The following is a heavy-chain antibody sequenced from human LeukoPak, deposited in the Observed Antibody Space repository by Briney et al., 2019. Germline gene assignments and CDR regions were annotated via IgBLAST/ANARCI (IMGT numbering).Heavy chain of an antibody. D-gene: IGHD5-18*01. CDR3: ARGSAMALRY. Sequence: SETLSLTCAVYGGSFSGYYWSWIRQPPGKGLEWIGEINHSGSTNYNPSLKSRVTIPVDTFKNQFSLKLSSVTAADTAVYYCARGSAMALRYWGQGTLVTVSS. CDR2: INHSGST. V-gene: IGHV4-34*01. CDR1: GGSFSGYY. J-gene: IGHJ4*02.